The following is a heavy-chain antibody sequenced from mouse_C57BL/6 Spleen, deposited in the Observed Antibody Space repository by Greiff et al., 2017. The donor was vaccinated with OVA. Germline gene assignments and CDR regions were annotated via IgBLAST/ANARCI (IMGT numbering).Heavy chain of an antibody. V-gene: IGHV1-82*01. CDR1: GYAFSSSW. J-gene: IGHJ2*01. CDR2: IYPGDGDT. D-gene: IGHD1-1*02. Sequence: VQLQQPGPELVKPGASVKISCKASGYAFSSSWMNWVKQRPGKGLEWIGRIYPGDGDTNYNGKFKGKATLTADKSSSTAYMQLSSLTSEDSAVYFCARWWLPGDYWGQGTTLTVSS. CDR3: ARWWLPGDY.